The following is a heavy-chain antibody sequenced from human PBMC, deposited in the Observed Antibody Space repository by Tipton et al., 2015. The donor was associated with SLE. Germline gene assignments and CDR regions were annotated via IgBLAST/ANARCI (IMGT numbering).Heavy chain of an antibody. CDR2: IYYSRST. CDR1: GGSISSSGYY. J-gene: IGHJ4*02. D-gene: IGHD6-19*01. CDR3: ASAAVAGHLDY. Sequence: TLSLTCTVSGGSISSSGYYWGWIRQPPGKGLEWIGSIYYSRSTYYNPSLKSRVTISVDTSKNQFSLKLSSVTAADTAVYYCASAAVAGHLDYWGQGTLFTVSS. V-gene: IGHV4-39*07.